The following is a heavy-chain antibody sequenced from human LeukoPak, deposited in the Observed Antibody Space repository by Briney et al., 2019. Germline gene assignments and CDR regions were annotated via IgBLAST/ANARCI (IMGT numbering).Heavy chain of an antibody. CDR2: ISGSGVST. CDR1: GFTFSSYA. J-gene: IGHJ3*02. Sequence: GGSRRLSCAASGFTFSSYAMSWVRQPPGNGLEWVSAISGSGVSTYYADSVKGRFTISRDNSKNTLYLQMNSLRAEDTAVYYCAKGALYYDFWSGLDAFDIWGQGTMVTVSS. V-gene: IGHV3-23*01. D-gene: IGHD3-3*01. CDR3: AKGALYYDFWSGLDAFDI.